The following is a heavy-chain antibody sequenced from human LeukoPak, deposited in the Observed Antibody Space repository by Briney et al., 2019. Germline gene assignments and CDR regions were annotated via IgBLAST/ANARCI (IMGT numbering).Heavy chain of an antibody. CDR1: GFMFSPTG. CDR3: ARDGSAWSRDY. CDR2: IDSSNRP. Sequence: GGSLRLSCAASGFMFSPTGMTWVRQAPGKGLEWVATIDSSNRPSYTDSVKGRFTISRDHSKSSVHLQMNSLRVEDTALYYCARDGSAWSRDYWGQGTLVTVSS. J-gene: IGHJ4*02. D-gene: IGHD6-19*01. V-gene: IGHV3-21*01.